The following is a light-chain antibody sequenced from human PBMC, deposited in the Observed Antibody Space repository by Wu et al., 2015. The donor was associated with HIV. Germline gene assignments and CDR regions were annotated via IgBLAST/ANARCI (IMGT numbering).Light chain of an antibody. V-gene: IGKV3-11*01. CDR3: QQSDNGPLT. Sequence: EIVLTQSPATLSLSPGERATLSCRASQVISHSLAWFLQKPGQAPSLLIYDVSKRVTGIPFRFSGSGSGTHFTLTISSLEPEDFAVYFCQQSDNGPLTFGQGTTGWRLN. CDR2: DVS. CDR1: QVISHS. J-gene: IGKJ5*01.